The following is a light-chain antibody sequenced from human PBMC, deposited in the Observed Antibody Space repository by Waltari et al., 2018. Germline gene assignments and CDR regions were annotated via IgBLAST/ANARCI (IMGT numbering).Light chain of an antibody. CDR3: QQSFNTPRT. V-gene: IGKV1-39*01. J-gene: IGKJ2*01. CDR2: TTS. Sequence: DIQMTQSPSSLSASLGDRVTITCRASQSITRYLNWYQQKPGKAPKLLIYTTSTLQSDIPSRFSGSGSGTDFTLTISSLQPEDFATYYCQQSFNTPRTFGQGTKLEIK. CDR1: QSITRY.